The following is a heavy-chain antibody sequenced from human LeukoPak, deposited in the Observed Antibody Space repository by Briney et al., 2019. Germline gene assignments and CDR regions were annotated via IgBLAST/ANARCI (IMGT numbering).Heavy chain of an antibody. CDR1: GYTRTELS. CDR3: ATVYKDWNWDATFDY. Sequence: ASVKVSCKVSGYTRTELSMHWVRQAPGKGLEWMGSFDPEDGETIYAQKFQGRVTMTEDTSTDTAYMELSSPRSEDTAVYYCATVYKDWNWDATFDYWGQGTLVTVSS. J-gene: IGHJ4*02. D-gene: IGHD1-7*01. CDR2: FDPEDGET. V-gene: IGHV1-24*01.